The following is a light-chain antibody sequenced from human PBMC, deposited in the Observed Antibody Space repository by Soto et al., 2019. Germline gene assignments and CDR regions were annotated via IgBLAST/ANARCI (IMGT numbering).Light chain of an antibody. CDR3: AAWDDSLNGL. V-gene: IGLV1-44*01. Sequence: QSVLTQPPPASAPPGRPVTSLCFGSRPNIGTKTVNWYQQFPGTAPKLLIYSNNQRPSGVPDRFSGSKSGTSASLAISGLQSEDEADYYCAAWDDSLNGLFGTGTKLTVL. CDR2: SNN. CDR1: RPNIGTKT. J-gene: IGLJ1*01.